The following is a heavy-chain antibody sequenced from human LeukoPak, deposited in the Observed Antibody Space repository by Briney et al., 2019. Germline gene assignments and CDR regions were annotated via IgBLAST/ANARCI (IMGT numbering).Heavy chain of an antibody. CDR2: INPNSGGT. CDR1: GYTFTGYY. V-gene: IGHV1-2*02. D-gene: IGHD3-9*01. CDR3: ARDTTARYFDYYYYYMDV. J-gene: IGHJ6*03. Sequence: ASVKVSCKASGYTFTGYYMHWVRQAPGRGREWMGGINPNSGGTNYAQKFQGRVTMTRDTSISPAYMELTRLRSDDTAVYYCARDTTARYFDYYYYYMDVWGKGTTVTISS.